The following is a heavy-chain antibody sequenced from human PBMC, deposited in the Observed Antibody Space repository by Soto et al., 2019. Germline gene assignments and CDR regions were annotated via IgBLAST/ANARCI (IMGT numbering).Heavy chain of an antibody. J-gene: IGHJ6*02. CDR2: IIPIFGNT. D-gene: IGHD1-1*01. Sequence: QVQLVQSGVEVKKPGSSVKVSCKASGGTLNSYAIDWVRQAPGQGLEWMGGIIPIFGNTYYAQRLQGRVKLTADESTRTASLELSTLTSEDTAVYYCARGTVTGSEYNFYYYGMDVWGQGPTVIVSS. CDR1: GGTLNSYA. CDR3: ARGTVTGSEYNFYYYGMDV. V-gene: IGHV1-69*12.